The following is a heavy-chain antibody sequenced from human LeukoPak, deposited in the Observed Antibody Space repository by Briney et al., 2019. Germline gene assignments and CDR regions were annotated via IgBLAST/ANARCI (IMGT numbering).Heavy chain of an antibody. Sequence: GGSLRLSCAASGFTFSTYGVSWVRQAPGKGLEWVSLITSTGSNTYYADSVKGRFTISRDNSKNSLFLQMNSLGGEDTAVYYCARDVTGNLNYWGQGALVTVSS. CDR3: ARDVTGNLNY. V-gene: IGHV3-23*01. CDR2: ITSTGSNT. J-gene: IGHJ4*02. CDR1: GFTFSTYG. D-gene: IGHD1-1*01.